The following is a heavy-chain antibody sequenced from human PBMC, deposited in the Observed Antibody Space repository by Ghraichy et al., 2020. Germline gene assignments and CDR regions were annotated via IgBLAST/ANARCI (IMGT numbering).Heavy chain of an antibody. CDR3: AKEYGDYVFDY. CDR2: ISWNSGII. D-gene: IGHD4-17*01. J-gene: IGHJ4*02. CDR1: GFTFDDYA. Sequence: SLRLSCAASGFTFDDYAMHWVRQAPGKGLEWVSGISWNSGIIVYADSVKGRFTISRDNAKNSLYLQMNSLRAEDTALYYCAKEYGDYVFDYWGQGTLVTVSS. V-gene: IGHV3-9*01.